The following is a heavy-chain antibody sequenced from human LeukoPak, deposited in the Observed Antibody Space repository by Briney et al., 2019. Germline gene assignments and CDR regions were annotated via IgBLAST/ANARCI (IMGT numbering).Heavy chain of an antibody. CDR3: ASIAVVAAAIDY. CDR1: GGSVSSGDYY. Sequence: SETLSLTCTVSGGSVSSGDYYWSWIRQPPGQGLEWIGYIYDSGTTSYNPSLKSRATISVDTSKTQFSLRLSSVTAADTAVYYCASIAVVAAAIDYWGQGTLVTVSS. J-gene: IGHJ4*02. D-gene: IGHD2-2*01. V-gene: IGHV4-30-4*01. CDR2: IYDSGTT.